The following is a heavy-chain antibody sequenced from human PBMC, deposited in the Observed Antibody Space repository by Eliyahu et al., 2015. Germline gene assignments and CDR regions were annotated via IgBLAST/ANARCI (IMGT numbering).Heavy chain of an antibody. J-gene: IGHJ4*02. CDR2: ISSSSSTI. CDR1: XXXXXSYS. V-gene: IGHV3-48*01. CDR3: ARSFQWEPPFDY. D-gene: IGHD1-26*01. Sequence: EVQLVESGGGLVQPGGSLRLSCAXSXXXXXSYSMNWVRQAPGKGLEWVSYISSSSSTIYYADSVKGRFTISRDNAKNSLYLQMNSLRAEDTAVYYCARSFQWEPPFDYWGQGTLVTVSS.